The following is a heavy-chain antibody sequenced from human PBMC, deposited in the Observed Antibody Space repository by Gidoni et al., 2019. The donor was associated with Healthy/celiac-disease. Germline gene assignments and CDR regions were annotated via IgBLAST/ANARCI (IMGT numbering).Heavy chain of an antibody. CDR1: GLTFSSYA. D-gene: IGHD2-15*01. CDR2: IGGSGGST. J-gene: IGHJ3*02. V-gene: IGHV3-23*01. CDR3: AKWDEEIVVVDI. Sequence: EVQLLESGGGLVQPGGSLRLSCAASGLTFSSYALSWVRQAPGKGREWVSAIGGSGGSTYYADSVKGRFTISRDNSKNTLYLQMNSLRAEDTAVYYCAKWDEEIVVVDIWGQGTMVTVSS.